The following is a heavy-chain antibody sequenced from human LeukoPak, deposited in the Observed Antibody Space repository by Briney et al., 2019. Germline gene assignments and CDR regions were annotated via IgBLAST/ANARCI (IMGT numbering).Heavy chain of an antibody. D-gene: IGHD3-10*01. CDR3: ARQGGYYGSGSYYYLSDWFDP. Sequence: SETLSLTCTVSGGSIGSYYWSWIRQPPGKGLEWIGYIYYSGSTNYNPSLKSRVTISVDTSKNQFSLKLSSVTAADTAVYYCARQGGYYGSGSYYYLSDWFDPWGQGTLVTVSS. V-gene: IGHV4-59*08. CDR2: IYYSGST. CDR1: GGSIGSYY. J-gene: IGHJ5*02.